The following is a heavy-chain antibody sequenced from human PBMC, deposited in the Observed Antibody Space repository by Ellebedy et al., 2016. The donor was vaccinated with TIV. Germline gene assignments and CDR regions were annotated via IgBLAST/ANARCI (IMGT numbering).Heavy chain of an antibody. D-gene: IGHD5-18*01. CDR2: INPDGSST. J-gene: IGHJ4*02. V-gene: IGHV3-74*01. CDR1: GFTFSSYW. CDR3: ARGRRGYSYGREAYYFDY. Sequence: GGSLRLSCAASGFTFSSYWMHWVRQAPGKGLEWVSRINPDGSSTSYADSVKGRFTISRDNAKNTVYLQMNSLRAEDTAVYYCARGRRGYSYGREAYYFDYWGQGTLVTVSS.